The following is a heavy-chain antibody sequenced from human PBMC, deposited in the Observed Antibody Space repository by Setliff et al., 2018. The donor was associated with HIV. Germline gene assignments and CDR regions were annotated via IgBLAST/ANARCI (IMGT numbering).Heavy chain of an antibody. CDR2: ISGSGDIT. CDR3: ARDVAVASFFNY. Sequence: GGSLRLSCAASGFSFRSYAVSWVRQAPGKGLEWGSVISGSGDITYYSESVKGRFTVSRDNAKNSLYLQMNSLRAEDTAVYYCARDVAVASFFNYWGQGTLVTVSS. CDR1: GFSFRSYA. D-gene: IGHD6-19*01. J-gene: IGHJ4*02. V-gene: IGHV3-23*01.